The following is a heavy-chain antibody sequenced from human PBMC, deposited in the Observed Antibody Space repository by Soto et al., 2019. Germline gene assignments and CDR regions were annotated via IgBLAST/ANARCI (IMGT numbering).Heavy chain of an antibody. Sequence: QVQLQESGPGLVKPSETLSLTCTVSGGSISSYYWSWIRQPPGKGLEWIGYIYYRGSTNYNPSLXRXAXIXXDTTKHQSSLKLSSVTAAATAVYCCARRCGYACDIWGQGTMVTVSS. D-gene: IGHD6-25*01. CDR3: ARRCGYACDI. CDR1: GGSISSYY. V-gene: IGHV4-59*08. J-gene: IGHJ3*02. CDR2: IYYRGST.